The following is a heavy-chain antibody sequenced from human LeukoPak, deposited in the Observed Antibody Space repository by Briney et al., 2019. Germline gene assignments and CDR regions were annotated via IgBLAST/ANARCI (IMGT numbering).Heavy chain of an antibody. V-gene: IGHV4-30-4*01. CDR1: GGSISSGDYY. J-gene: IGHJ5*02. CDR3: ARAKTRFGELDWFDP. CDR2: IYYSGST. Sequence: KPSQTLSLTCTVSGGSISSGDYYWSWIRQPPGKGLEWIGYIYYSGSTYHNPSLKSRVTISVDTSKNQFSLKLSSVTAADTAVYYCARAKTRFGELDWFDPWGQGTLVTVSS. D-gene: IGHD3-10*01.